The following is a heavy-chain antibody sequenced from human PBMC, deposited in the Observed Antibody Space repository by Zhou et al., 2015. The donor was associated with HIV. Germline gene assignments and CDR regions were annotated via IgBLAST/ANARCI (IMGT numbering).Heavy chain of an antibody. CDR1: GYTFTTYD. V-gene: IGHV1-8*01. D-gene: IGHD3-22*01. Sequence: QVQLVQSGAEVKKPGSSVKVSCKASGYTFTTYDINWMRQATGQRPEWMGWMNTGGGQTGYAQKFQGRVTMTRDTSISTAYMDLSSLRSDDSAVYYCARQGAYDSGDYYGAFDIWGQGTMVTVSS. J-gene: IGHJ3*02. CDR2: MNTGGGQT. CDR3: ARQGAYDSGDYYGAFDI.